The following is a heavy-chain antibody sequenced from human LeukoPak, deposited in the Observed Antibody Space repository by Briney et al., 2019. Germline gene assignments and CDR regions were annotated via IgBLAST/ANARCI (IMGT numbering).Heavy chain of an antibody. Sequence: ASVKVSCKASGGTFSSYAISWVRQAPGQGLEWMGGIIPIFGTANYAQKFQGRVTITTDESTSTAYMELSSLRSEDTAVYYYARDRGYSSSSDDYYYYMDVWGKGTTVTVSS. CDR3: ARDRGYSSSSDDYYYYMDV. CDR1: GGTFSSYA. V-gene: IGHV1-69*05. J-gene: IGHJ6*03. D-gene: IGHD6-6*01. CDR2: IIPIFGTA.